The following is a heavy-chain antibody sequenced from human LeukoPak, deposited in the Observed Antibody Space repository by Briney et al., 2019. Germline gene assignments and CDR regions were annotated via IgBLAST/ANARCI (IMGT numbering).Heavy chain of an antibody. CDR3: ARGGRYDYVWGSYRAVWFDP. J-gene: IGHJ5*02. CDR2: INHSGST. D-gene: IGHD3-16*02. V-gene: IGHV4-34*01. CDR1: GGSFSGYY. Sequence: SETLSLTCAVYGGSFSGYYWSWIRQPPGKGLEWIGEINHSGSTNYNPSLKSRVTISVDTSKNQFSLKLSSVTVADTAVYYCARGGRYDYVWGSYRAVWFDPWGQGTLVTVSS.